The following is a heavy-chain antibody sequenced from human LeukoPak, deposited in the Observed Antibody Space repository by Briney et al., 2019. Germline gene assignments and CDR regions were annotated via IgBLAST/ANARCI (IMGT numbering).Heavy chain of an antibody. CDR2: IYYSGST. Sequence: PSQTLSLTCTVSGGSISSGDYYWSWIRQPPGKGLEWIGYIYYSGSTYYNPSLKSRVTISVDTSKNQFSLKLTSVTAADTAVYFCARTVITYNWFDPWGQGILVTVSS. CDR3: ARTVITYNWFDP. CDR1: GGSISSGDYY. J-gene: IGHJ5*02. V-gene: IGHV4-30-4*01. D-gene: IGHD3-22*01.